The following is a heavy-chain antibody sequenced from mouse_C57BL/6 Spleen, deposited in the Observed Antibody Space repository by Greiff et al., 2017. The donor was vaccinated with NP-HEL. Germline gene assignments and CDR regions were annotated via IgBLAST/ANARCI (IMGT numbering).Heavy chain of an antibody. D-gene: IGHD2-3*01. V-gene: IGHV1-19*01. Sequence: VQLQQSGPVLVKPGASVKMSCKASGYTFTDYYMNWVKQSHGKSLEWIGVINPYNGGTSYNQKFKGKATLTVDKSSSTAYMELNSLTSEDSAVYYCARLRDGYYVDYWGQGTTLTVSS. CDR3: ARLRDGYYVDY. CDR2: INPYNGGT. CDR1: GYTFTDYY. J-gene: IGHJ2*01.